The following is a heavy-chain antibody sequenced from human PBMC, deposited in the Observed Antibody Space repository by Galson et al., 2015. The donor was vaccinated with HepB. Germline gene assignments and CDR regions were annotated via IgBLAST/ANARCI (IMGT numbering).Heavy chain of an antibody. CDR1: GFTFSRFA. V-gene: IGHV3-23*01. Sequence: SLRLSCAASGFTFSRFAMSWVRQAPGKGLEWVSSISGSDNTIFYADSVKGRFTVSRDNSRNTVYLQLNSLRAEDTALYYCAKRGEEIVAVPPYYYFDFWGRGTLVTVSS. J-gene: IGHJ2*01. CDR3: AKRGEEIVAVPPYYYFDF. D-gene: IGHD2-2*01. CDR2: ISGSDNTI.